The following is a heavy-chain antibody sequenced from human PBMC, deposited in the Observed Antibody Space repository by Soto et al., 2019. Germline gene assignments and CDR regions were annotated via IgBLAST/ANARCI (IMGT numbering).Heavy chain of an antibody. CDR2: IDSDGGFT. J-gene: IGHJ6*02. D-gene: IGHD2-15*01. Sequence: GGSNRLPWAVSELTSVNFGMRRIRKATGRGLVWVSRIDSDGGFTSYADSVKGRFTISRDNAKNTLYRQMNSLRAEDTAVYYCVRYFIEGRGGYKYPLGMDVWGQGTTVTVSS. V-gene: IGHV3-74*01. CDR3: VRYFIEGRGGYKYPLGMDV. CDR1: ELTSVNFG.